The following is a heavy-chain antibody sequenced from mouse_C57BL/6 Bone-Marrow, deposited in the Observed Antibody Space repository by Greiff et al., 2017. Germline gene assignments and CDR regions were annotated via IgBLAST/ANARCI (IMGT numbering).Heavy chain of an antibody. D-gene: IGHD1-1*01. V-gene: IGHV2-5*01. CDR3: AKKGKKLLGGAMDY. Sequence: VQLKQSGPGLVQPSQSLSITCTVSGFSLTSYGVHWVRQSPGKGLEWLGVIWRGGSTDYNAAFMSRLSITKDNSKSQVFFKMNSLQADDTAIYYCAKKGKKLLGGAMDYWGQGTSVTVSS. J-gene: IGHJ4*01. CDR1: GFSLTSYG. CDR2: IWRGGST.